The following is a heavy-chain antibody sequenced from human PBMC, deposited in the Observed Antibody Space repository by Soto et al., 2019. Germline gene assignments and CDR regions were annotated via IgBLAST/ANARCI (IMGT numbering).Heavy chain of an antibody. D-gene: IGHD4-17*01. CDR3: ARESVSGLREDYFDY. J-gene: IGHJ4*02. CDR2: INHSGST. V-gene: IGHV4-34*01. Sequence: SETLSLTCAVYGGSFSGYYWSWIRQPPGKGLEWIGEINHSGSTNYNPSLKSRVTISVDTSKNQFSLKLSSVTAADTAVYYCARESVSGLREDYFDYWGQGTLVTVSS. CDR1: GGSFSGYY.